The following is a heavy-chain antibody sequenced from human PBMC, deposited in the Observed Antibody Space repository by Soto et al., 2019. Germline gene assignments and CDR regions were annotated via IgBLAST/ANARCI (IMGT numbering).Heavy chain of an antibody. V-gene: IGHV2-70*01. CDR3: ARIIGYYGSGTYYYYGMDV. D-gene: IGHD3-10*01. Sequence: SGPTLVNPTQTLTLTCTFSGFSLSTRGMCVSWIRQPPGKALEWLALIDWDDDKYYSTSLKTRLTISKDTSKNQVVLTMTNMDPVDTATYYCARIIGYYGSGTYYYYGMDVWGQGTTVTVSS. J-gene: IGHJ6*02. CDR2: IDWDDDK. CDR1: GFSLSTRGMC.